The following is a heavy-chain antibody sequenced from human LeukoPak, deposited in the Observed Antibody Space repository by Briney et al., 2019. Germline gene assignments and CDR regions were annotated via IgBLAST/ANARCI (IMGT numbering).Heavy chain of an antibody. D-gene: IGHD1-26*01. CDR2: ISYDGSNK. CDR1: GSTFSSYA. Sequence: GGSLRLSCAASGSTFSSYAMHWVRQAPGKGLEWVAVISYDGSNKYYADSVKGRFTISRDNSKNTLYLQMNSLRAEDTAVYYCARAGAIRSPYYYYGMDVWGQGTTVTVSS. V-gene: IGHV3-30-3*01. J-gene: IGHJ6*02. CDR3: ARAGAIRSPYYYYGMDV.